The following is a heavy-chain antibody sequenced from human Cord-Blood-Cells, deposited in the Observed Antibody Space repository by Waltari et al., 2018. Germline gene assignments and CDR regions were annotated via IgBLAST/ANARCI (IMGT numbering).Heavy chain of an antibody. J-gene: IGHJ6*02. CDR3: ARGTNWGSPFYYYYGMDV. Sequence: QVQLVQSGAEVKKPGASVKVSCKASGYTFTGYYMHWVRQAPGQGLEWMGWINPNSGGTNYAQKFQGWVTMTRDTSISTAYMELSRLRSDDTAVYYCARGTNWGSPFYYYYGMDVWGQGTTVTVSS. CDR1: GYTFTGYY. CDR2: INPNSGGT. V-gene: IGHV1-2*04. D-gene: IGHD7-27*01.